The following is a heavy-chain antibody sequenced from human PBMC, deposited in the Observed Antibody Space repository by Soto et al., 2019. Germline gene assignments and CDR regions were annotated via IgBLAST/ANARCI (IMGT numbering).Heavy chain of an antibody. Sequence: PSETLSLTCTVSGGSISSSSYYWGWIRQPPGKGLEWIGSTYYSGSTYYNLSLKSRVTISVDTSKNQFFLRLSSGTAADTAVYFCVRIWYDVDDWGQGTLVTVSS. V-gene: IGHV4-39*01. J-gene: IGHJ4*02. D-gene: IGHD1-1*01. CDR1: GGSISSSSYY. CDR2: TYYSGST. CDR3: VRIWYDVDD.